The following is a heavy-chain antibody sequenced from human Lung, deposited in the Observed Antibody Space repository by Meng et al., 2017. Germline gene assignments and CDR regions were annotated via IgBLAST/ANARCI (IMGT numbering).Heavy chain of an antibody. CDR1: GFTLSSYA. V-gene: IGHV3-23*01. CDR2: ISDSGGST. Sequence: GESLKISCAASGFTLSSYAMSWARQAPGKGLEWVSSISDSGGSTNYADSVKGWFTISRDNSKNTLYLQMNSLRAEDTAVYYCAKDSQSSSGWWYDYWGQGTLVTVSS. J-gene: IGHJ4*02. D-gene: IGHD6-19*01. CDR3: AKDSQSSSGWWYDY.